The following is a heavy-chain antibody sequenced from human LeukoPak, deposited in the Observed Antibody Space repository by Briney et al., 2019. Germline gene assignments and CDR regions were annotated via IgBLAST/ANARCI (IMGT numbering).Heavy chain of an antibody. CDR3: ARDLYYDILTGYYSPGYFDY. J-gene: IGHJ4*02. Sequence: GGSLRLSCAASGFTFSSYAMSWVRQAPGKGLEWVSAISGSGGSTYYADSVKGRFAISRDNSKNTLYLQMNSLRAEDTAVYYCARDLYYDILTGYYSPGYFDYWGQGTLVTVSS. D-gene: IGHD3-9*01. V-gene: IGHV3-23*01. CDR1: GFTFSSYA. CDR2: ISGSGGST.